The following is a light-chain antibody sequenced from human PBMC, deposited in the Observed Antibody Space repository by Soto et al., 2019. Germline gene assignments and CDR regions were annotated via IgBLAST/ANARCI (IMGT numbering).Light chain of an antibody. V-gene: IGKV3-20*01. CDR2: GAS. Sequence: IVLTQSPDTLSLSPGERATLCCRASQRVSTNSLAWYQQKPGQAPRPLIYGASSRATGTPDRFSGSGSGTDFTLIISRLEPEDFAVYYCQQYGSSVLTFGGGTKVDI. CDR3: QQYGSSVLT. J-gene: IGKJ4*01. CDR1: QRVSTNS.